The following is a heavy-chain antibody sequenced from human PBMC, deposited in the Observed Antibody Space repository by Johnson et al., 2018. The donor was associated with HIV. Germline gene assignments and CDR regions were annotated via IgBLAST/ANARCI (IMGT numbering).Heavy chain of an antibody. J-gene: IGHJ3*02. Sequence: VQLVESGGGLVQPGRSLRLSCAASGFTFSSYGMHWVRQAPGKGLEWVAVISYDGSNKYYADSVKGRFTISRDNSKNTLYLQMNSLGAEDTAVYYCARPRPRIVVAKGAFDIWGQGTMVTVSS. V-gene: IGHV3-30*03. CDR1: GFTFSSYG. D-gene: IGHD3-22*01. CDR3: ARPRPRIVVAKGAFDI. CDR2: ISYDGSNK.